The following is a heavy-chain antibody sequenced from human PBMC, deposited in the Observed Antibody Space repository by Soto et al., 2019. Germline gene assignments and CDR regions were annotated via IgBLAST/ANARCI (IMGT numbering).Heavy chain of an antibody. CDR2: IKSKTDGGTT. CDR3: TTTTVTIINYYFYYGMDV. D-gene: IGHD4-17*01. V-gene: IGHV3-15*07. J-gene: IGHJ6*02. CDR1: GFTFSNAW. Sequence: NPGGSLRLSCAASGFTFSNAWMNWVRQAPGKGLEWVGRIKSKTDGGTTDYAAPVKGRFTISRDDSKNTLYLQMISLKTEDTAVYYCTTTTVTIINYYFYYGMDVWGQGTTVTVSS.